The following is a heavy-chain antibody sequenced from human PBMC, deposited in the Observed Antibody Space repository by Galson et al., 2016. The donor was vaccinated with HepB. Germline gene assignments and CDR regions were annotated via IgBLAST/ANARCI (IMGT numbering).Heavy chain of an antibody. J-gene: IGHJ4*02. CDR3: AKDGRWVNGPLGY. CDR2: ISSSGSTI. D-gene: IGHD1-1*01. V-gene: IGHV3-11*04. CDR1: GFNFGDYY. Sequence: SLRLSCAASGFNFGDYYMSWIRQAPGKGLEWLTYISSSGSTIHYADSVKGRFTISRDNAKNSLYLQMSSLRAEDTAVYYCAKDGRWVNGPLGYWGQGTLVTVSS.